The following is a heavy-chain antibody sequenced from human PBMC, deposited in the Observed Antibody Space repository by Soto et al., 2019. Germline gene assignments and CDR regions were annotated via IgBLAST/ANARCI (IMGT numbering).Heavy chain of an antibody. CDR3: AIPYNWNYGDYYYGMDV. CDR1: GGSFSGYY. D-gene: IGHD1-7*01. V-gene: IGHV4-34*01. CDR2: INHSGST. Sequence: PSETLSLTCAVYGGSFSGYYWSWIRQPPGKGLEWIGEINHSGSTNYNPSLKSRVTISVDTSKNQFSLKLSSVTAADTAVYYCAIPYNWNYGDYYYGMDVWGQGPRSPSP. J-gene: IGHJ6*02.